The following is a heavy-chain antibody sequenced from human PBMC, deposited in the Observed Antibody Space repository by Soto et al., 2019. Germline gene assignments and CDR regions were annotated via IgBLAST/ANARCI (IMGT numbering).Heavy chain of an antibody. CDR2: MNPNSGNT. CDR3: ARAAQRWITGTTGFDY. Sequence: ASVKVSCKASGYTFTSYDINWVRQATGQGLERMGWMNPNSGNTGYAQKFQGRVTMTRDTSISTAYRELSRLRSDDTAVYYCARAAQRWITGTTGFDYWGQGTLLTVSS. J-gene: IGHJ4*02. D-gene: IGHD1-20*01. V-gene: IGHV1-8*01. CDR1: GYTFTSYD.